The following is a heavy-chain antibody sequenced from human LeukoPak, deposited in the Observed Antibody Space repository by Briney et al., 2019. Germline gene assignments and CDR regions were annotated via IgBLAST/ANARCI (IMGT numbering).Heavy chain of an antibody. V-gene: IGHV1-24*01. CDR1: GYTLTELS. J-gene: IGHJ4*02. Sequence: ASVKVSCKVSGYTLTELSMHWVRQAPGKGLEWMGGFDPEDGETIYAQKFQGRVTMTEDTSTDTAYMVLSSLRSEDTAVYYCATQSYYYGSGSYNYWGQGTLVTVSS. CDR3: ATQSYYYGSGSYNY. D-gene: IGHD3-10*01. CDR2: FDPEDGET.